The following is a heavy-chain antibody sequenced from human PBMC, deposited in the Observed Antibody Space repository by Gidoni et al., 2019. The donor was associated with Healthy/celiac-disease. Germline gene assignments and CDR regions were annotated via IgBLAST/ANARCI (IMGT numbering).Heavy chain of an antibody. V-gene: IGHV1-3*05. CDR2: INAGNGNT. D-gene: IGHD3-9*01. CDR3: ARDGVYDILTGYYERYFDY. CDR1: GYTFTSYA. Sequence: QVQLVQSGAEEKKPGASVKVSCKASGYTFTSYAMHWVRQAPGQRLEWMGWINAGNGNTKYSQKFQGRVTITRDTCASTAYMELSSLRSEDTAVYYCARDGVYDILTGYYERYFDYWGQGTLVTVSS. J-gene: IGHJ4*02.